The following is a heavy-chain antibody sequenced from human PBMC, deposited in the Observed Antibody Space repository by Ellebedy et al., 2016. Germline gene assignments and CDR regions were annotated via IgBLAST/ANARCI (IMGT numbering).Heavy chain of an antibody. J-gene: IGHJ4*02. CDR2: MYFSGST. CDR1: GGSISSFY. D-gene: IGHD3-3*01. CDR3: ARGWGGITIFGVVMGPFLDY. V-gene: IGHV4-59*01. Sequence: SETLSLTXTVSGGSISSFYWSWIRQPPGKGLEWIGYMYFSGSTNYNPSLKSRVTISVDTSKNQFSLKLSSVTAADTAVYYCARGWGGITIFGVVMGPFLDYWGQGTLVTVSS.